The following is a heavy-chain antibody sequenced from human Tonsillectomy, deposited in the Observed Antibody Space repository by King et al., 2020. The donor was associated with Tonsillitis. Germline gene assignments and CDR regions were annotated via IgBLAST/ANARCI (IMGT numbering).Heavy chain of an antibody. J-gene: IGHJ6*03. Sequence: VQLVESGGGVVQPGRSLRLSCAASGFTFTTYGLHWVRQAPGKGLEWVAVISSDGSDQYSSDSEKGRFTVSRDNSKNTLFLQMNSLRPEDTAVYYCARENPRWKYMDGWGKGTTVTVSS. D-gene: IGHD4-23*01. CDR3: ARENPRWKYMDG. CDR2: ISSDGSDQ. CDR1: GFTFTTYG. V-gene: IGHV3-30*03.